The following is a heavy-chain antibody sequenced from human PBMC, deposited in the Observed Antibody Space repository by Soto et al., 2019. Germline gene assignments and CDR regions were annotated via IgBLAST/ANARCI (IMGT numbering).Heavy chain of an antibody. Sequence: QVQLVESGGGVVQPGRSLRLSCAASGFTFSSYGMPWVRQAPGKGLEWVAVISYDGSNKYYADSVKGRFTISRYNSKNTLYLQMNSLRAEDTAVYYCAKDRDDFGFDYWGQGTLVTVSS. CDR2: ISYDGSNK. J-gene: IGHJ4*02. CDR1: GFTFSSYG. V-gene: IGHV3-30*18. D-gene: IGHD3-16*01. CDR3: AKDRDDFGFDY.